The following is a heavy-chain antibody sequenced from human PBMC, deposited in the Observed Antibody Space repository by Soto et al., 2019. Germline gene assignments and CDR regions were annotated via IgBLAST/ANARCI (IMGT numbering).Heavy chain of an antibody. CDR3: ASYSGLDAFDI. J-gene: IGHJ3*02. Sequence: TLSLTCVISSCSIISNNWWSWVRQPPGKGLEWIGEIYHSGSTNYNPSLKSRVTISVDKSKNQFSLKLSSVTAADTAVYYCASYSGLDAFDIWGQGTMVT. CDR1: SCSIISNNW. CDR2: IYHSGST. V-gene: IGHV4-4*02. D-gene: IGHD2-15*01.